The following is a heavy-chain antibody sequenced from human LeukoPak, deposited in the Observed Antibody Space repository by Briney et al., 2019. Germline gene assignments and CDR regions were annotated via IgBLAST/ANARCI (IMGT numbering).Heavy chain of an antibody. Sequence: GGSLRLSCAASGFTFSDRDMDWVRQAPGKGLEWVGRSRNKAKSHTTECAASVKGRFTISRDNSNNSVWLQMNSLKTEDTAVYYCALWSYYYYGLDVWGQGTTVTVSS. CDR2: SRNKAKSHTT. CDR1: GFTFSDRD. D-gene: IGHD5-18*01. J-gene: IGHJ6*02. V-gene: IGHV3-72*01. CDR3: ALWSYYYYGLDV.